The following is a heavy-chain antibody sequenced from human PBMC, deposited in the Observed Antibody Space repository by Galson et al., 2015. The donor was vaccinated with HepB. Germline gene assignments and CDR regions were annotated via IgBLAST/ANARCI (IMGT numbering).Heavy chain of an antibody. J-gene: IGHJ4*02. V-gene: IGHV3-23*01. Sequence: SLRLSCAASGFTFSNYAMSWVRQAPGKGLDWVSAITGSGDSTAYADSVKGRFTISRDNSKNTLYLQMNSLRAEDTAVYYCAKEGPEYSSSSFDYWGQGTLVTVSS. D-gene: IGHD6-6*01. CDR1: GFTFSNYA. CDR3: AKEGPEYSSSSFDY. CDR2: ITGSGDST.